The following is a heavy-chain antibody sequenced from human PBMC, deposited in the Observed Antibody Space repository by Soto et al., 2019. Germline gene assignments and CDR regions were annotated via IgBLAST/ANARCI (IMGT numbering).Heavy chain of an antibody. CDR2: IIPILGIA. D-gene: IGHD3-10*01. Sequence: QVQLVQSGAEVKKPGSSVKVSCKASGGTFSSYTISWVRQAPGQGLEWMGRIIPILGIANYAQKFQGRVTITADKSTSTADMELSSLRSEDTAVYYCARDPPYYGSGSAFDYWGQGTLVTVSS. J-gene: IGHJ4*02. V-gene: IGHV1-69*08. CDR3: ARDPPYYGSGSAFDY. CDR1: GGTFSSYT.